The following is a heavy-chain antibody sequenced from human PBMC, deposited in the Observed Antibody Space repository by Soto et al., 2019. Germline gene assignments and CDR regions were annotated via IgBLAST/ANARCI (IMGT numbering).Heavy chain of an antibody. D-gene: IGHD3-22*01. J-gene: IGHJ4*02. V-gene: IGHV3-23*01. CDR2: ITGNGDTT. Sequence: EVQVLQSGGGLVPPGGSLRLSCAGSGFTFINTGMSWVRQAPGQGLEWVSAITGNGDTTYYAASVKGWFTISRDTSKSTLYLQMNSVRAEDTAVYYCAKIDGYFDYWGQGTLVTVSS. CDR1: GFTFINTG. CDR3: AKIDGYFDY.